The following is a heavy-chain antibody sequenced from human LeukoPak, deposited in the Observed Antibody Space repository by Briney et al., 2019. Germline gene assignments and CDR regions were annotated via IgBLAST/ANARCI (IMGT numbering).Heavy chain of an antibody. Sequence: KPSETLSLTCTVSGGSISSYYWSWIRQPPGKGLEWIGYIYYSGSTNYNPSLKSRVTISVDTSKNQFSLKLGSVTAADTAVYYCASSYYYGSGSYYGLVYFDYWGQGTLVTVSS. D-gene: IGHD3-10*01. CDR1: GGSISSYY. V-gene: IGHV4-59*01. J-gene: IGHJ4*02. CDR2: IYYSGST. CDR3: ASSYYYGSGSYYGLVYFDY.